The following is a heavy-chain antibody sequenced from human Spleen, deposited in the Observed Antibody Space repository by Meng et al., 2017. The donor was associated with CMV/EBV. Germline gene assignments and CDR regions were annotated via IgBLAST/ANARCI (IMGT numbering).Heavy chain of an antibody. D-gene: IGHD6-13*01. CDR3: ARGGRSDIISWYNYYYGLDV. J-gene: IGHJ6*02. V-gene: IGHV3-74*01. Sequence: GESLKISCAASGFTFSSYWMHWVRQAPGKGLVWVSRINSDGSSTSYADSVKGRFTISRDNAKSTLYLQMSSLRAEDTAVYYCARGGRSDIISWYNYYYGLDVWGQGTTVTVSS. CDR1: GFTFSSYW. CDR2: INSDGSST.